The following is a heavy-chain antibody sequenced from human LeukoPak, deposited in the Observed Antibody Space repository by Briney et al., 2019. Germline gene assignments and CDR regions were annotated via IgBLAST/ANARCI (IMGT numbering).Heavy chain of an antibody. V-gene: IGHV4-59*01. D-gene: IGHD5-24*01. CDR2: IYHSWIT. CDR3: ARDHYNRLDY. CDR1: GGSTNSYY. Sequence: KPSETLSLTCTVSGGSTNSYYWSWIRQPPGKGLEWIGYIYHSWITNYNPSLKSRVTISVDTSKNQFSLKLSSVTAADTAVYYCARDHYNRLDYWGQGTLVTVSS. J-gene: IGHJ4*02.